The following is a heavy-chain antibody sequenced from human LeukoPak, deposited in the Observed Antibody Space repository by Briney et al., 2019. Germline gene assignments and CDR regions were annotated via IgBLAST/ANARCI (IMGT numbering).Heavy chain of an antibody. CDR3: ARVQYYNILTGSFQY. D-gene: IGHD3-9*01. J-gene: IGHJ4*02. Sequence: ASVKVSCKASGYTFTGYYMHWVRQAPGQGLEWRGWINPNSGGTNYAQKFQGRVTMTRDTSISTAYMELSGLRSDDTAYYFCARVQYYNILTGSFQYWGQGTLVTVSS. CDR2: INPNSGGT. V-gene: IGHV1-2*02. CDR1: GYTFTGYY.